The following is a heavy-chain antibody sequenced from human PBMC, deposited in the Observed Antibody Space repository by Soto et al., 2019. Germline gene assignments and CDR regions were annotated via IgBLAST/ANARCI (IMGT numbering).Heavy chain of an antibody. CDR1: GFSLSTSGVG. Sequence: QITLKESGPTLVKPTQTLTLTCTFSGFSLSTSGVGVGWIRQPPGKALEWLALIYWDDDKRYSPSLRSRLTIRKDTSKFLVVLTMTNMYPVDTATYRFIQRRCGRALRHTYTSRLYNGMDDWRQGTTVTASS. V-gene: IGHV2-5*02. CDR2: IYWDDDK. J-gene: IGHJ6*01. CDR3: IQRRCGRALRHTYTSRLYNGMDD. D-gene: IGHD2-21*01.